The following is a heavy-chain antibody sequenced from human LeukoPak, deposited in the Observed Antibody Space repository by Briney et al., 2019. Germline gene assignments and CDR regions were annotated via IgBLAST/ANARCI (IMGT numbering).Heavy chain of an antibody. D-gene: IGHD6-19*01. Sequence: ASVKVLCKASGDTFTGYYMHWVRHAPGQGLEWMGWINPNSGGTNYAQKFQGRVTMTRDTSISTAYMELSRLRSDDTAVYYCARVRSSGLTNWFDHWGQGTLVTVSS. V-gene: IGHV1-2*02. CDR1: GDTFTGYY. CDR3: ARVRSSGLTNWFDH. CDR2: INPNSGGT. J-gene: IGHJ5*02.